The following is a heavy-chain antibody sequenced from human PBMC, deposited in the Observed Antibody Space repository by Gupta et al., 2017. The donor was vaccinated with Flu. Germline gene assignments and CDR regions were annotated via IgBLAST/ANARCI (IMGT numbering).Heavy chain of an antibody. CDR3: ARRDDYYYDSSGYFGHDY. V-gene: IGHV1-69*06. CDR2: IIPIFGTA. Sequence: QVQLVQSGAEVKKPGSSVKVSCKASGGTFSSYAISWVRQAPGQGLEWMRGIIPIFGTANYAQKFQGRVTITADKSTSTAYMELSSLRSEDTAVYYCARRDDYYYDSSGYFGHDYWGQGTLVTVSS. D-gene: IGHD3-22*01. J-gene: IGHJ4*02. CDR1: GGTFSSYA.